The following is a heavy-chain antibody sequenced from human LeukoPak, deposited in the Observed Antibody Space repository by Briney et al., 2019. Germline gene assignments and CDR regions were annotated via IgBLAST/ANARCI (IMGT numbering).Heavy chain of an antibody. D-gene: IGHD6-13*01. V-gene: IGHV6-1*01. CDR3: AREGIAADYYYYYMDV. CDR1: GDSVSSNSAA. CDR2: TYYRSKWYN. J-gene: IGHJ6*03. Sequence: SQTLSLTCAISGDSVSSNSAAWNWIRRSPSRGLEWLGRTYYRSKWYNDYAVSVKSRITINPDTSKNQFSLQLNSVTPEDTAVYYCAREGIAADYYYYYMDVWGKGTTVTVSS.